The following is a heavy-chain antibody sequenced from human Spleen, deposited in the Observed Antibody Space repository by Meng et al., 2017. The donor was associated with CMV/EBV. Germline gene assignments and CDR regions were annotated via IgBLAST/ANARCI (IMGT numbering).Heavy chain of an antibody. J-gene: IGHJ4*02. V-gene: IGHV3-23*01. CDR1: GFTYSDYV. CDR2: VSASGGTT. Sequence: GGSLRLSCAASGFTYSDYVMSWVRQAPGKGLEWVSAVSASGGTTFYADSVKGRFSISRDNSKNTLYLQMNSLRAEDTAIYYCAKPLSPNYFDFWGQGTLVTVSS. D-gene: IGHD2/OR15-2a*01. CDR3: AKPLSPNYFDF.